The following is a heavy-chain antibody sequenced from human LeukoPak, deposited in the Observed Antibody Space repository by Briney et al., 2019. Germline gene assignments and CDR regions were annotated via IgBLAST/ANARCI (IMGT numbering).Heavy chain of an antibody. D-gene: IGHD1-1*01. J-gene: IGHJ5*02. CDR3: ARKERGNWFDP. CDR1: GFTFSSYE. Sequence: PGGSLRLSCAASGFTFSSYEMNWVRQAPGKGLEWVSYISGGSITYYADSVKGRFTISRDNAKNSLYLQMNSLRAEDTAVYYCARKERGNWFDPWGQGTLVTVSS. CDR2: ISGGSIT. V-gene: IGHV3-48*03.